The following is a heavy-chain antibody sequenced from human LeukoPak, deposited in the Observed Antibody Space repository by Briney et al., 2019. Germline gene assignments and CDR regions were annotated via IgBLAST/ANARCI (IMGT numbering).Heavy chain of an antibody. CDR3: AKAPVTTCSGAYCYPFDY. V-gene: IGHV3-30*02. CDR1: GFTFSSYG. D-gene: IGHD2-21*01. J-gene: IGHJ4*02. CDR2: IRYDGSNR. Sequence: GGSLRLSCAASGFTFSSYGMHWVRQAPGKGLEWVAFIRYDGSNRYYADSVKGRFTISRDSSKNTLYLQMNRLRAEDAAVYYCAKAPVTTCSGAYCYPFDYWGQGTLVTVSS.